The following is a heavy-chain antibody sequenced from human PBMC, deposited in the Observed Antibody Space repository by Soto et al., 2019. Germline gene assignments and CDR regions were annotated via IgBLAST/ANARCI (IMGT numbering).Heavy chain of an antibody. J-gene: IGHJ4*02. V-gene: IGHV5-51*01. CDR2: IYASDSDT. Sequence: EVQLVQSGAEVKKPGESLKISCKGSGYTFISYSIGWVRQMPGKGLEWMGIIYASDSDTRYSPSFQGQVTISVDKSISTAYLQWSSLKASDTAIYYCASAMKYSYGYYWGQGTLVAVSS. CDR3: ASAMKYSYGYY. CDR1: GYTFISYS. D-gene: IGHD5-18*01.